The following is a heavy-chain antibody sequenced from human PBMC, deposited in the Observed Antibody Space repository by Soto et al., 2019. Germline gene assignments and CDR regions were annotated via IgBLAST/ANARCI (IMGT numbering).Heavy chain of an antibody. CDR3: AREDCSSTSCYTDNWFDP. V-gene: IGHV4-59*01. J-gene: IGHJ5*02. D-gene: IGHD2-2*02. Sequence: SETLSLTXTVSGGSISSYYWSWIRQPPGKGLEWIGYIYYSGSTNYNPSLKSRVTISVDTSKNQFSLKLSSVTAADTAVYYCAREDCSSTSCYTDNWFDPWGQGTLVTVSS. CDR2: IYYSGST. CDR1: GGSISSYY.